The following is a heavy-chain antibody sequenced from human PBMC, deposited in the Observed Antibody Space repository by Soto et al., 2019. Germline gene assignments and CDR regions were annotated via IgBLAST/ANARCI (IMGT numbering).Heavy chain of an antibody. CDR1: GFTFSDYY. Sequence: QVRLVESGGGLVKPGGSLRLSCAASGFTFSDYYMSWIRQAPGKGLEWVSYISSSSSYTNYADSVKGRFTISRDNAKNSLYLQMNSLRAEDTAVYYCARDGYYDSSGYYPQGYFDYWGQGTLVTVSS. CDR2: ISSSSSYT. V-gene: IGHV3-11*06. CDR3: ARDGYYDSSGYYPQGYFDY. J-gene: IGHJ4*02. D-gene: IGHD3-22*01.